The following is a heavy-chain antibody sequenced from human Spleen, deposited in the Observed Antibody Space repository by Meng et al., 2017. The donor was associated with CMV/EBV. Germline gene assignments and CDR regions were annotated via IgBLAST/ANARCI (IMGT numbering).Heavy chain of an antibody. CDR2: IIPILGIA. CDR1: GGTFSSYT. CDR3: AKDDGISRGYFVN. V-gene: IGHV1-69*04. J-gene: IGHJ4*02. D-gene: IGHD3-3*01. Sequence: SVKVSCKASGGTFSSYTISWVRQAPGQGLEWMGRIIPILGIANYAQKFQGRVTITADKSTSTAYMELSSLRSEDTAVYYCAKDDGISRGYFVNWGQGTLVTVSS.